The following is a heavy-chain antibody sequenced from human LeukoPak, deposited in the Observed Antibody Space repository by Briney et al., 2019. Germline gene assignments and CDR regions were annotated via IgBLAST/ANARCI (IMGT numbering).Heavy chain of an antibody. V-gene: IGHV3-7*03. CDR2: IKQDGSEA. Sequence: GGSLRLSCAASGFTFSRYWMSWVRQTPRKGLEWVANIKQDGSEAYYVDSMKGRFTISRDNARNSLYLQMNSLRAEDTALYYCAKDGSYQEEHFDYWGQGTLVTVSS. J-gene: IGHJ4*02. CDR1: GFTFSRYW. CDR3: AKDGSYQEEHFDY. D-gene: IGHD1-26*01.